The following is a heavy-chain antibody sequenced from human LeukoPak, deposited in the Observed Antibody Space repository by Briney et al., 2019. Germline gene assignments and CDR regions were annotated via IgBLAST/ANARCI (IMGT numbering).Heavy chain of an antibody. CDR3: AKDIFGSGWYYFDY. V-gene: IGHV3-9*01. CDR1: GFTFSSYA. CDR2: ISWNSGSI. Sequence: PGGSLRLSCAASGFTFSSYAMSWVRQAPGKGLEWVSGISWNSGSIGYADSVKGRFTISRDNAKNSLYLQMNSLRAEDTALYYCAKDIFGSGWYYFDYWGQGTLVTVSS. D-gene: IGHD6-19*01. J-gene: IGHJ4*02.